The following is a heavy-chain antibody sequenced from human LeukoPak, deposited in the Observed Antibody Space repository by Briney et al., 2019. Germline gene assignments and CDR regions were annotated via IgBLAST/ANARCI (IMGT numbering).Heavy chain of an antibody. Sequence: GGSLRLSCAASGFTFSSYSMNWVRQAPGKGLEWVSSISSSSSYIYYADSVKGRFTISRDNSKNTLYLQMNSLRAEDTAVYYCARGALYYDILTGYYNGSVGAFDIWGQGTMVTVSS. CDR3: ARGALYYDILTGYYNGSVGAFDI. CDR2: ISSSSSYI. CDR1: GFTFSSYS. D-gene: IGHD3-9*01. J-gene: IGHJ3*02. V-gene: IGHV3-21*01.